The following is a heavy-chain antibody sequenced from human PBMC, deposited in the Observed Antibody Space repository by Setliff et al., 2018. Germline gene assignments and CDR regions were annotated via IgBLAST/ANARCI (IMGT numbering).Heavy chain of an antibody. CDR2: IYSGDRST. CDR3: AKPRVELRWGFES. Sequence: PGGSLRLSCSGSGFIFSRESMNWVRQAPGKGLEWVSTIYSGDRSTFYTDSGKGRFTISRDSSKNTLFLQMDSLRAEDTAVYYCAKPRVELRWGFESWGQGTLVTVSS. J-gene: IGHJ1*01. V-gene: IGHV3-23*03. CDR1: GFIFSRES. D-gene: IGHD3-16*01.